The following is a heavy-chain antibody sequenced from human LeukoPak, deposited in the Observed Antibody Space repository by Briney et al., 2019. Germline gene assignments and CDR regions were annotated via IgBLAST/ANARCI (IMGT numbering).Heavy chain of an antibody. V-gene: IGHV4-4*07. CDR3: ARDLRCGSGGSCYSQYYFDY. CDR2: IYTSGST. J-gene: IGHJ4*02. D-gene: IGHD2-15*01. Sequence: SETLSLTCSVSGGSISSYYWSWIRQPAGQGLVWIGRIYTSGSTNYNPSLKSRVTMSVDTSKNQFSLKLSSVTAADTAVYYCARDLRCGSGGSCYSQYYFDYWGQGTLVTVSS. CDR1: GGSISSYY.